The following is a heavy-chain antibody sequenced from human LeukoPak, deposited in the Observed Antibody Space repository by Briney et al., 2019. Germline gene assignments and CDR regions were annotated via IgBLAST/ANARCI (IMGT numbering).Heavy chain of an antibody. V-gene: IGHV4-59*01. CDR2: IYYSGST. Sequence: SETLSLTCTVSGGSISSYCWSWIRQPPGKGLEWIGYIYYSGSTNYSPSLKSRVTISVDTSKNQFSLKLSSVTAADTAVYYCARTAAAPGDYYYMDVWGKGTTVTVSS. J-gene: IGHJ6*03. CDR1: GGSISSYC. D-gene: IGHD6-13*01. CDR3: ARTAAAPGDYYYMDV.